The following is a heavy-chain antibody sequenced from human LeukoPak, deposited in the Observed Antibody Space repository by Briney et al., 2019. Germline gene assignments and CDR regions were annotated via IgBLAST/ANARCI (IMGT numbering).Heavy chain of an antibody. CDR3: ARGRHDRVVVVPAAPRYYYYYMDV. D-gene: IGHD2-2*01. J-gene: IGHJ6*03. Sequence: PSETLPLTCAVYGGSFSGCYWSWIRQPPGKGLEWMGEINHSGSTNYNPSLKSRVTIPVDTSKNQFSLKLSSVTAADTAVYYCARGRHDRVVVVPAAPRYYYYYMDVWGKGTTVTVSS. V-gene: IGHV4-34*01. CDR1: GGSFSGCY. CDR2: INHSGST.